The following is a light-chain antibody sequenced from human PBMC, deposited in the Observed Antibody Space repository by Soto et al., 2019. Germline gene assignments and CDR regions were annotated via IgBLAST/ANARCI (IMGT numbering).Light chain of an antibody. V-gene: IGLV2-8*01. CDR2: EVT. Sequence: QSALTQPPSASGSPGQSVTISCTGTSSDVGGSNFVSWYQQHPGKAPKLMIYEVTKRPSGVPDRFSGSKSGSTASLTVSELQAEDEADYYCSSYAGSNNYVFGTGTKLTVL. CDR3: SSYAGSNNYV. J-gene: IGLJ1*01. CDR1: SSDVGGSNF.